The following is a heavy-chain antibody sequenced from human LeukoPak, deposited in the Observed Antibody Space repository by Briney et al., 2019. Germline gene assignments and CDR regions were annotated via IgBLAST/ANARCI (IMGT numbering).Heavy chain of an antibody. D-gene: IGHD1-7*01. J-gene: IGHJ4*02. V-gene: IGHV3-15*01. CDR3: TTNRYNWNYVLDY. Sequence: GGSLRLSCAASGFTFSNAWMSWVRQAPGKGLEWVGRIKTKTDGGTTDYAAPVKGRFTISRDDSKNTLYLQMNSLKTEDTAVYYCTTNRYNWNYVLDYWGQGTLVTVSS. CDR2: IKTKTDGGTT. CDR1: GFTFSNAW.